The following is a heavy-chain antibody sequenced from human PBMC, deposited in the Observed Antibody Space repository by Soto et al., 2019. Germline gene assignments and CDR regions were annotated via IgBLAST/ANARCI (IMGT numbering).Heavy chain of an antibody. J-gene: IGHJ4*02. V-gene: IGHV4-34*01. CDR3: ARNDVKDRGGFDY. CDR2: INHSGST. D-gene: IGHD1-1*01. Sequence: PSETLSLTCAVYGGSFSGYYWSWIRQPPGKGLEWIGEINHSGSTNYNPSLKSRVTISVDTSKNQFSLKLSSVTAADTAVYYCARNDVKDRGGFDYWGQGTLVTVSS. CDR1: GGSFSGYY.